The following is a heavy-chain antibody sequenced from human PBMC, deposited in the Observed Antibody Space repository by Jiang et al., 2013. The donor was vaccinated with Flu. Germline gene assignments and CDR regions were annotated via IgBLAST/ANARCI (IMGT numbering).Heavy chain of an antibody. D-gene: IGHD6-19*01. V-gene: IGHV6-1*01. CDR3: ARNGYSSGWIGGAFDI. Sequence: SQTLSLTCAISGDSVSSNSAAWNWIRQSPSRGLEWLGRTYYRSKWYNDYAVSVKSRITINPDTSKNQFSLQLNSVTPEDTAVYYCARNGYSSGWIGGAFDIWGQGDNGHRLF. CDR1: GDSVSSNSAA. CDR2: TYYRSKWYN. J-gene: IGHJ3*02.